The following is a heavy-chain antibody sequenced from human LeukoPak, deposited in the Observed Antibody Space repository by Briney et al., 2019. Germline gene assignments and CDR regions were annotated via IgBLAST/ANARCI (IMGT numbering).Heavy chain of an antibody. D-gene: IGHD6-19*01. Sequence: ASVKVSCKASGYTFISYGISWLRQAPGQGLEWMGWISAYNGNTNYAQKLQGRVTMTTDTSTSTAYMELRSLRSDDTAVYYCARGEASSGWYFFDYWGQGTLVTVSS. CDR2: ISAYNGNT. CDR3: ARGEASSGWYFFDY. V-gene: IGHV1-18*01. CDR1: GYTFISYG. J-gene: IGHJ4*02.